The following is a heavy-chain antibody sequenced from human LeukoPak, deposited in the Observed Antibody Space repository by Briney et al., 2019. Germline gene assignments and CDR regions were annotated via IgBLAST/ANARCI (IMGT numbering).Heavy chain of an antibody. CDR2: INHSGST. Sequence: PSETLSLTCAVYGGSFSGYYWSWIRQPPGKGLEWIGEINHSGSTNYNPSLKSRVTISVDKSKNQFSLKLSSVTAADTAVYYCARVDYDYVWGSYYYYMDVWGKGTTVTVSS. J-gene: IGHJ6*03. CDR1: GGSFSGYY. CDR3: ARVDYDYVWGSYYYYMDV. V-gene: IGHV4-34*01. D-gene: IGHD3-16*01.